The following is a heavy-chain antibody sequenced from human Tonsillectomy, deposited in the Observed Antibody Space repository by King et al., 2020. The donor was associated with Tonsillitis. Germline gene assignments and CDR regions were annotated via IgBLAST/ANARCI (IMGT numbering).Heavy chain of an antibody. J-gene: IGHJ4*02. CDR1: GVTFSSYA. CDR2: IIGSGGST. Sequence: VQLVESGGGLVQPGGSLRLSCAASGVTFSSYAMSWVRQAPGKGLEWVSAIIGSGGSTYYADSLKGRFTISRDISKNTLYLQMNSLRAEDTAVYYCAKDSQRIVVVTAHYWGQGTLVTVSS. CDR3: AKDSQRIVVVTAHY. D-gene: IGHD2-21*02. V-gene: IGHV3-23*04.